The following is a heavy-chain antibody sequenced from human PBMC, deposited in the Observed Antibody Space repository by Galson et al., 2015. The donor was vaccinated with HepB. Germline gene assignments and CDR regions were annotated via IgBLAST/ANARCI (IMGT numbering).Heavy chain of an antibody. CDR1: GFTFDDYA. V-gene: IGHV3-9*01. J-gene: IGHJ3*02. Sequence: SLRLSCAASGFTFDDYAMHWVRQAPGKGLEWVSGISWNSGSIGYADSVKGRFTISRDNAKNSLYLQMNSLRAEDTALYYCAKDFAEDAFDIWGQGTMVTVSS. CDR3: AKDFAEDAFDI. CDR2: ISWNSGSI.